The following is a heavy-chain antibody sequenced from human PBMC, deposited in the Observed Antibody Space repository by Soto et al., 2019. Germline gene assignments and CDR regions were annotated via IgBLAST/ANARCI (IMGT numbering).Heavy chain of an antibody. D-gene: IGHD6-19*01. V-gene: IGHV3-30*18. J-gene: IGHJ4*02. CDR2: ISYDGSNK. CDR1: GFTFSSYS. Sequence: QVQLVESGGGVVQPGRSLRLSCAASGFTFSSYSMHWVRQAPGKGLEWVAVISYDGSNKYYADSVKGRFTISRDNSKNTLYLQMNSLRAEDTAVYYCAKGDSSGWYESRYFDYWGQGTLVTVSS. CDR3: AKGDSSGWYESRYFDY.